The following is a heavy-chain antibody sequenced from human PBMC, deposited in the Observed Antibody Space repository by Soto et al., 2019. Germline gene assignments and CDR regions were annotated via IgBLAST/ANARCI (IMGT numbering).Heavy chain of an antibody. Sequence: GGSLRLSCAASGFTFSSYAMSWVRQAPGKGLEWVSAISGSGGSTYYADSVKGWFTISRDNSKNTLYLQMNSLRAEDTAVYYCAKTLVVKGSSWDFDYWGQGTLVTVSS. D-gene: IGHD6-13*01. CDR2: ISGSGGST. V-gene: IGHV3-23*01. CDR1: GFTFSSYA. J-gene: IGHJ4*02. CDR3: AKTLVVKGSSWDFDY.